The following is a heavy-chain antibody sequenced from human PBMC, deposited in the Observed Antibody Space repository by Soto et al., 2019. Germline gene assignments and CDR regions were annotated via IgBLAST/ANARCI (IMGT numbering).Heavy chain of an antibody. D-gene: IGHD7-27*01. CDR3: ARDLTSLGTPGDDFDY. CDR2: LSSSSSFI. J-gene: IGHJ4*02. V-gene: IGHV3-21*01. Sequence: DWVSQEQGKGLEWVSSLSSSSSFIYYADSVRGRFSISRDNAKNTVYLQMNSLRDDDTAVYYCARDLTSLGTPGDDFDYWGQGTLVTVSS.